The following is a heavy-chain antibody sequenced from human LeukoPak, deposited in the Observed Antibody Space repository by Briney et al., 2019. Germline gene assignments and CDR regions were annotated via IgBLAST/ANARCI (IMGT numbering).Heavy chain of an antibody. CDR1: GITFSRYS. V-gene: IGHV3-23*01. J-gene: IGHJ4*02. CDR3: AKSFSSWYRSHVDS. CDR2: ISGSGGST. D-gene: IGHD6-13*01. Sequence: PGGSLRLSCAASGITFSRYSMNWVRQAPGKGLEWVSAISGSGGSTYHADSVKGRFTISRDNSKNTLYLQMNSLRAEDTAVYYCAKSFSSWYRSHVDSWGQGTLVTVSS.